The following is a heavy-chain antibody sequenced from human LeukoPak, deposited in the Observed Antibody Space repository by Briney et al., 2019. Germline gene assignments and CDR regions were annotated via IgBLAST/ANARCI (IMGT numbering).Heavy chain of an antibody. V-gene: IGHV4-4*09. CDR1: GGSISSYY. CDR2: IYTSGST. CDR3: ARHSGGRDGYLYYYYYMDV. J-gene: IGHJ6*03. Sequence: PSETLSLTCTVPGGSISSYYWSWIRQPPGKGLEWIGYIYTSGSTNYNPSLKSRVTISVDTSKNQFSLKLSSVTAADTAVYYCARHSGGRDGYLYYYYYMDVWGKGTTVTVSS. D-gene: IGHD5-24*01.